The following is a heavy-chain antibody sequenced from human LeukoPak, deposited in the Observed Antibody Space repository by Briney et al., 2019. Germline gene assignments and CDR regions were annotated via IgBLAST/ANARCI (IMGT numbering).Heavy chain of an antibody. CDR3: ARKDRFEAFDI. CDR2: IIPSSGST. V-gene: IGHV1-46*01. J-gene: IGHJ3*02. Sequence: ASVKVSCKASGYIFTSYYIHWMRQAPGQGLEWMGIIIPSSGSTSSAQKFQGRVTMTRDTSTSTVSMELSSLRSEDTALYYCARKDRFEAFDIWGQGTVLIVSS. CDR1: GYIFTSYY.